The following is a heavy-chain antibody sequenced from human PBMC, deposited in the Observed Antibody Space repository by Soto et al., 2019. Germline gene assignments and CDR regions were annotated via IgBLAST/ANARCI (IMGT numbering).Heavy chain of an antibody. CDR2: ISGEDEK. Sequence: QITLKESGPTQVKPTQTLTLTCTFSGFSLITGGVSVAWIRQPPGKALEWLALISGEDEKRYSPSLKSRLTITKDTTKNQVVFTMTNMDPLDTATYYCSHRRGMIMDVWGQGTTVTVSS. CDR3: SHRRGMIMDV. V-gene: IGHV2-5*02. D-gene: IGHD3-16*01. J-gene: IGHJ6*02. CDR1: GFSLITGGVS.